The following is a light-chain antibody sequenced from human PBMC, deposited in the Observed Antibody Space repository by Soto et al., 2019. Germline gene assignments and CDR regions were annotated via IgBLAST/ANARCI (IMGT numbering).Light chain of an antibody. CDR3: QQYGSSPRT. CDR2: DAS. V-gene: IGKV3-20*01. CDR1: QSVSRK. Sequence: EIVMTQSPATLSVSPGEGATLSCRASQSVSRKLAWYQQTRGQAPRLLIYDASNRATGIPDRFSGSGSGTDFTLTIRRLEPEDFAVYYCQQYGSSPRTFGQGTKVDIK. J-gene: IGKJ1*01.